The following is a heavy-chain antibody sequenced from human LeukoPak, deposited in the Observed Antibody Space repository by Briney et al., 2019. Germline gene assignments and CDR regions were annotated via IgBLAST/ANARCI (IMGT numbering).Heavy chain of an antibody. D-gene: IGHD2-2*01. J-gene: IGHJ5*02. CDR3: ARGDCSSTSCQFDP. CDR1: GGSISSHY. CDR2: IYYSGST. Sequence: SETLSLTCTVSGGSISSHYWSWIRQPPGKELEWIGYIYYSGSTNYNPSLKSRVTISVDTSKNQFSLKLSSVTAADTAVYYCARGDCSSTSCQFDPWGQGTLVTVSS. V-gene: IGHV4-59*11.